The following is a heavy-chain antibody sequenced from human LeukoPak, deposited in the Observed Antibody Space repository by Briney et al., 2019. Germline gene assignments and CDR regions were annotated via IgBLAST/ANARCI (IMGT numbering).Heavy chain of an antibody. D-gene: IGHD3-10*01. CDR2: ISSNGGST. CDR3: AKNYDSGRGVPYGMDV. J-gene: IGHJ6*02. CDR1: GFTFSSYV. Sequence: GGSLRLSCSASGFTFSSYVMHWVRQAPGKGLEFVSSISSNGGSTFHADSVKGRFTISRDNSKNTLYLQMNSLRGEDTAVYYCAKNYDSGRGVPYGMDVWGQGTTVTVSS. V-gene: IGHV3-64*04.